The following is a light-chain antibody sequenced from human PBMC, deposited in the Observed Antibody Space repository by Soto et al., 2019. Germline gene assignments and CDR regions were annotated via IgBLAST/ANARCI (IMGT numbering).Light chain of an antibody. CDR1: SSNIKTNG. CDR3: STWDDSLNGLI. J-gene: IGLJ2*01. CDR2: SNS. Sequence: QSVLAQPPSASGTPGQTVTISCSGGSSNIKTNGVSWYQQVPGGAPKLLLYSNSQRPSGAPDRFSGSKSGTSSSLAISGLQSEDEATYHCSTWDDSLNGLIFGGGTKLTVL. V-gene: IGLV1-44*01.